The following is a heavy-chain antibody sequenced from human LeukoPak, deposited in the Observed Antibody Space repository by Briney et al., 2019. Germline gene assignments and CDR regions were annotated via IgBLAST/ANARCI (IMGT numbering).Heavy chain of an antibody. CDR3: ARDMSTAVTPISYAFDV. D-gene: IGHD4-23*01. CDR1: GYTFTNYG. V-gene: IGHV1-46*01. J-gene: IGHJ3*01. Sequence: ASVKVSCKASGYTFTNYGVSWVRQAPGQGLEWLGIINPNGGRTAYAQNFQGRVSMTRDTSTTTVYMELSSLRSDDTAVYYCARDMSTAVTPISYAFDVWGQGTMVTVSS. CDR2: INPNGGRT.